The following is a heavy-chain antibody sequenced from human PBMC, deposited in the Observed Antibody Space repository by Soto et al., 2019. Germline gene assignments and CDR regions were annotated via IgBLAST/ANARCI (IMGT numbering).Heavy chain of an antibody. J-gene: IGHJ6*02. CDR1: GGSFSGYY. CDR2: INHSGST. CDR3: ARVWYDRYCSGGSCYSGSMDV. V-gene: IGHV4-34*01. D-gene: IGHD2-15*01. Sequence: SETLSLTCAVYGGSFSGYYWSWIRQPPGKGLEWIGEINHSGSTNYNPSLKSRVTISVDTFKNQFSLKLSSVTAAGTAVYYCARVWYDRYCSGGSCYSGSMDVWGQGTTVTVSS.